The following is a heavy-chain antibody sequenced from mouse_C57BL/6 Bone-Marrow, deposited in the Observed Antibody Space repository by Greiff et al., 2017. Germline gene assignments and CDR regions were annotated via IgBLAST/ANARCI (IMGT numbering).Heavy chain of an antibody. D-gene: IGHD1-1*01. CDR3: ARTPYYNGSSPDYFDY. CDR1: GYTFTSYW. CDR2: IDPSDSET. J-gene: IGHJ2*01. Sequence: QVQLQQPGAELVRPGSSVKLSCKASGYTFTSYWMHWVKQRPIQGLAWIGNIDPSDSETHYNQKFKDKAPLTVDKSSSTAYMQLSSLTSEDSAVYYCARTPYYNGSSPDYFDYWGQGTTLTVSS. V-gene: IGHV1-52*01.